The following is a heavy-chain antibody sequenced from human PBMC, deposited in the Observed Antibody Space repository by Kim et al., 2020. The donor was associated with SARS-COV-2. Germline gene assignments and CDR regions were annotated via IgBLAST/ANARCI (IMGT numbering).Heavy chain of an antibody. V-gene: IGHV6-1*01. D-gene: IGHD3-16*01. Sequence: SQTLSLTCAISGDSVSTNSASWNWIRQSPSRGLEWLGRTYYRSKWYNEFALSVKSRITVNPDTSKNQFSLQLNSVTPEDTAVYYCARGRLGGFDYWGQGTLVTVSS. CDR2: TYYRSKWYN. CDR1: GDSVSTNSAS. CDR3: ARGRLGGFDY. J-gene: IGHJ4*02.